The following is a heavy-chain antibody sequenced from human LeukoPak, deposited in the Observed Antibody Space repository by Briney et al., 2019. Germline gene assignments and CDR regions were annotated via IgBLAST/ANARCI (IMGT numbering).Heavy chain of an antibody. CDR3: ARAMSYYDFWSGPRGAFDI. V-gene: IGHV1-24*01. Sequence: GASVKVSCKVSGYTLTELSMHWVRQAPGKGLEWMGGFDPEDGETIYAQKFQGRVTMTEDTSTDTAYMELSSLRSEDTAVYYCARAMSYYDFWSGPRGAFDIWGQGTMVTVSS. J-gene: IGHJ3*02. CDR1: GYTLTELS. CDR2: FDPEDGET. D-gene: IGHD3-3*01.